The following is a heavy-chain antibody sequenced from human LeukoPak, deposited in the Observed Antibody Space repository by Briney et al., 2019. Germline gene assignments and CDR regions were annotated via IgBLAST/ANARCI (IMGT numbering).Heavy chain of an antibody. V-gene: IGHV4-38-2*02. D-gene: IGHD3-22*01. CDR3: ARDQYYYDSSGYYFDY. J-gene: IGHJ4*02. CDR2: IYHSGST. CDR1: GYSISSGYY. Sequence: SETLSLTCTVSGYSISSGYYWGWIRQPPGQGLEWIGSIYHSGSTSYNPSLKSRVTISVDTSKNQFSLKLSSVTAADTAVYYCARDQYYYDSSGYYFDYWGQGTLVTVSS.